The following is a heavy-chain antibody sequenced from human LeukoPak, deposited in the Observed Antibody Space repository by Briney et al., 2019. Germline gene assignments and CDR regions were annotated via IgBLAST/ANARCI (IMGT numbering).Heavy chain of an antibody. CDR2: INPNSGGT. CDR3: AREMNDYGDYSGMDV. J-gene: IGHJ6*02. CDR1: GYTFTGYY. Sequence: ASVKVSCKASGYTFTGYYMHWVRQAPGQGLEWMGWINPNSGGTNYAQKVQGRVTMTRDTSISTAYMELSRLRSDDTAVYYWAREMNDYGDYSGMDVWGQGTTVTVSS. D-gene: IGHD4-17*01. V-gene: IGHV1-2*02.